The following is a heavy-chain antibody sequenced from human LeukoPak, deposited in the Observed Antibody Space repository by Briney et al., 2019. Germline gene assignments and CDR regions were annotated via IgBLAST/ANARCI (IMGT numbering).Heavy chain of an antibody. J-gene: IGHJ4*02. Sequence: ETLSLTCTVSGDSISSYFWSWIRQPAGKGLEWIGRIYTSGRTNYNPSLKSRVTMSVDTSKNQFSLKLRSVTAADTAVYYCARLTNKPIAATGTGPFDHWGQGTLVTVSS. V-gene: IGHV4-4*07. D-gene: IGHD6-13*01. CDR3: ARLTNKPIAATGTGPFDH. CDR1: GDSISSYF. CDR2: IYTSGRT.